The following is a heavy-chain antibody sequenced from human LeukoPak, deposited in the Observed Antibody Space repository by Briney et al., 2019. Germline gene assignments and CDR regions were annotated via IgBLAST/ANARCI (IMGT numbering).Heavy chain of an antibody. CDR1: GFTFDNYA. J-gene: IGHJ4*02. Sequence: GGSLRLSCAASGFTFDNYAMTWVRQAPGRGLEWVSTISNTGGSTYHVDSVKGRFTISRDNSKNTLYLQINSLRAEDTAVYYCAKDQYCSGESCPHQRGFHYWGQGTLVTVSS. V-gene: IGHV3-23*01. CDR3: AKDQYCSGESCPHQRGFHY. D-gene: IGHD2-15*01. CDR2: ISNTGGST.